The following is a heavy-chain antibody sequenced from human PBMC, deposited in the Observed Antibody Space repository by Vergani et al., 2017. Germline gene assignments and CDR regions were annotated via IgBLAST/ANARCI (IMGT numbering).Heavy chain of an antibody. CDR2: FDPEDGET. CDR3: ATHIVVVTAPQIDDYYGMDV. CDR1: GYTLTELS. Sequence: QVQLVQSGAEVKKPGASVKVSCKVSGYTLTELSMHWVRQAPGKGLEWMGGFDPEDGETIYAQKFQGRVTMTEDTSTDTAYMELSSLRSEDTAVYYCATHIVVVTAPQIDDYYGMDVWGQGTTVTVSS. J-gene: IGHJ6*02. D-gene: IGHD2-21*02. V-gene: IGHV1-24*01.